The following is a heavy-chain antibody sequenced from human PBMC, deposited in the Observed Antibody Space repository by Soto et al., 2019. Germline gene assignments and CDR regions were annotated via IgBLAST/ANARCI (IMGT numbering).Heavy chain of an antibody. D-gene: IGHD1-1*01. CDR1: GFTFSSYW. CDR3: ASAIGSMTWIPFDI. Sequence: GGSLRLSCAASGFTFSSYWMSWVRQAPGKGLEWVANIKQDGGEKYYVDSVKGRFTISRDNAKNSLYLQMNSLRAEDTAVYYCASAIGSMTWIPFDIWGQGTMVTVSS. J-gene: IGHJ3*02. V-gene: IGHV3-7*01. CDR2: IKQDGGEK.